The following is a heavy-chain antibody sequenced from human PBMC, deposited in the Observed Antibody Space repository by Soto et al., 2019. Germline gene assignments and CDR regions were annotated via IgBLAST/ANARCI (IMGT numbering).Heavy chain of an antibody. D-gene: IGHD5-18*01. CDR3: AIAGYSYASPHYVMYV. Sequence: GASVKASCKASGYTFTSYPTHWVRQAPGQRLEWMGWIDAGNGNTKYSQKFRGRVTFTTDTSASTAYMDLSSLRSEDTAVYYCAIAGYSYASPHYVMYVRAQRTTVTGS. CDR1: GYTFTSYP. V-gene: IGHV1-3*01. CDR2: IDAGNGNT. J-gene: IGHJ6*02.